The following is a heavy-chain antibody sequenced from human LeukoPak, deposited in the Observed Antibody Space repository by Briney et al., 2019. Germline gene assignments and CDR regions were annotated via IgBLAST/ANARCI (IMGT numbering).Heavy chain of an antibody. J-gene: IGHJ5*02. Sequence: SETLSLTCTVSGGSISSYYWSWIRQPPGKGLEWIGYIYYSGSTNYNPSLKSRVTISVDTSKNQFSLKLSSVTAADTAVYYCARHGHSSRCNWFDPWGQGTLVTVSS. CDR1: GGSISSYY. D-gene: IGHD6-13*01. CDR2: IYYSGST. CDR3: ARHGHSSRCNWFDP. V-gene: IGHV4-59*08.